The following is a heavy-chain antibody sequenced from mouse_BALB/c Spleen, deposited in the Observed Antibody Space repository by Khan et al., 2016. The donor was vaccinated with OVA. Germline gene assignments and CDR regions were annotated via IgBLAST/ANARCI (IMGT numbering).Heavy chain of an antibody. CDR3: ARIKKIVATYFDY. J-gene: IGHJ2*01. Sequence: QVQLKQSGAELVKAGASVKMSCKASGYTFTSYWMHWVKQRLGQGLEWFAETNPTNGRTYYNEKFKSKATLTVDKSSSTAYMLLSGTTFEDCAVYCCARIKKIVATYFDYWGQGNTLTVSS. D-gene: IGHD1-1*01. CDR1: GYTFTSYW. CDR2: TNPTNGRT. V-gene: IGHV1S81*02.